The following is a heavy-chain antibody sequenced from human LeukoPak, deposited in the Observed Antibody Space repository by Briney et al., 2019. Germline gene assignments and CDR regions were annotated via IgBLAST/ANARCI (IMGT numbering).Heavy chain of an antibody. CDR3: ARDVTPRDWFDP. CDR2: IFYSGST. J-gene: IGHJ5*02. Sequence: SETLSLTCTVSGGSISSYYWTWIRQPPGKGLEWIGYIFYSGSTDYNPSLRSRVTISVDTSKNQLSLKLRSVTAADTALYYCARDVTPRDWFDPWGQGTLVTVSS. CDR1: GGSISSYY. V-gene: IGHV4-59*12.